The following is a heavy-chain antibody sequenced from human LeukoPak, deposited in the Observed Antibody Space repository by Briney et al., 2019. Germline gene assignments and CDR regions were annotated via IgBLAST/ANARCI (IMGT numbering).Heavy chain of an antibody. J-gene: IGHJ5*02. CDR3: ARVPCSGGSCYWFDP. D-gene: IGHD2-15*01. CDR2: ISAYNGNT. V-gene: IGHV1-18*01. CDR1: GYTFTSYG. Sequence: ASVTVSFKASGYTFTSYGIRWVRPAPGQGREGVGWISAYNGNTNYAQKLQGRVTMTTDTSTSTAYMELRSLRSDDTAVYYCARVPCSGGSCYWFDPWGQGTLVTVSS.